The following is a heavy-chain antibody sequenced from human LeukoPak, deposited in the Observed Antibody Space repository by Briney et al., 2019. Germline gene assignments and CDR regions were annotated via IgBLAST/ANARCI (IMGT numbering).Heavy chain of an antibody. CDR2: IKQDGSEK. CDR1: GFTFSSYW. CDR3: ARDKDKWLRFGGLNWFDP. J-gene: IGHJ5*02. V-gene: IGHV3-7*03. D-gene: IGHD5-12*01. Sequence: GGSLRLSCAASGFTFSSYWMSWVRQAPGKGLEWVANIKQDGSEKYYVDSVKGRFTISRDNAKNSLYLQMNSLRAEDTAVCYCARDKDKWLRFGGLNWFDPWGQGTLVTVSS.